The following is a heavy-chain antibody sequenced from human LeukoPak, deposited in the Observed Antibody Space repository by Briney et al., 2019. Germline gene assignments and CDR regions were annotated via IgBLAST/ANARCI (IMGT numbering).Heavy chain of an antibody. Sequence: QAGGSLSLSCAASGFTFSSYAVRWVRQAAGKGLESVAVISYDGSNKYYADCVKGRFTISRDNSKNTLYLQMNSLRAEDTAVYYCARESGYCSGGSCSNGQFDYWGQGTLVTVSS. V-gene: IGHV3-30*04. CDR3: ARESGYCSGGSCSNGQFDY. D-gene: IGHD2-15*01. CDR2: ISYDGSNK. CDR1: GFTFSSYA. J-gene: IGHJ4*02.